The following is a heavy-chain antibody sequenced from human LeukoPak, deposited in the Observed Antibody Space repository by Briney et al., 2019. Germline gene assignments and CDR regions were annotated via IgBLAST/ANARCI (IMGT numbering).Heavy chain of an antibody. J-gene: IGHJ3*02. CDR1: GFTFSSYA. D-gene: IGHD6-13*01. CDR3: AREISTSSSWYGDDAFDI. Sequence: PGGSLRLSCTASGFTFSSYAIHWVRQAPGKGLEWVTLISYEGSSKYYADSVRGRFIISRDNSKNPLFLQMNSLRTEDTAVYYCAREISTSSSWYGDDAFDIWGQGTMVTVSS. V-gene: IGHV3-30-3*01. CDR2: ISYEGSSK.